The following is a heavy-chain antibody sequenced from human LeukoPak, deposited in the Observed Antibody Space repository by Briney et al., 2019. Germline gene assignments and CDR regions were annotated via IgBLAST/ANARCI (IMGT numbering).Heavy chain of an antibody. CDR2: ITGTADKT. Sequence: GGSLRLSCAASGFTFTNYVMNWVRQAPGKGLEWVSSITGTADKTYDADSVRGRFTISRDNSKNTLSLQMSSLRVEDTAIYYCARRGGSRGWGAFDIWGQGTIVTVSS. CDR3: ARRGGSRGWGAFDI. CDR1: GFTFTNYV. J-gene: IGHJ3*02. D-gene: IGHD6-19*01. V-gene: IGHV3-23*01.